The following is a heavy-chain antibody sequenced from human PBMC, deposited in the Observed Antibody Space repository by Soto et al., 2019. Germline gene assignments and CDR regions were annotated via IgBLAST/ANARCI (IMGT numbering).Heavy chain of an antibody. CDR2: IIPILGIA. Sequence: ASVKVSRKASGGTFSSYTISWVRQAPGQGLEWMGRIIPILGIANYAQKFQGRVTITADKSTSTAYMELSSLRSEDTAVYYCSRADVPVVAATGAFDIWGQGTMVTVS. D-gene: IGHD2-15*01. V-gene: IGHV1-69*02. CDR3: SRADVPVVAATGAFDI. J-gene: IGHJ3*02. CDR1: GGTFSSYT.